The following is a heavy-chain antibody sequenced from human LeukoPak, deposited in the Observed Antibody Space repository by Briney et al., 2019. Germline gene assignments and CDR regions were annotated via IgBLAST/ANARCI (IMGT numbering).Heavy chain of an antibody. CDR1: GYTFTSYY. Sequence: ASVKVSCKASGYTFTSYYMHWVRQAPGQGLEWMGIINPSGGGTTYAQMFQGRVTMTRDTSTSTVYMDLSSLRSEDTAVYYCARDISYNSLDYWGQGTLVTVSS. D-gene: IGHD6-13*01. J-gene: IGHJ4*02. CDR2: INPSGGGT. V-gene: IGHV1-46*01. CDR3: ARDISYNSLDY.